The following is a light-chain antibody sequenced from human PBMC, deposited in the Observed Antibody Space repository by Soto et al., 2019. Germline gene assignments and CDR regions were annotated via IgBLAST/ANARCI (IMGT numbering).Light chain of an antibody. V-gene: IGKV3-20*01. CDR1: QSITTS. J-gene: IGKJ4*01. CDR2: DAS. CDR3: QQYATSPLT. Sequence: EIVLTQSPGTVSLSPGDRATLSCRASQSITTSLAWYQRKPGQAPRLLIYDASTRATAIPDRFSGSGSGTDFTLTLSRLEAEDFAVYYCQQYATSPLTFGGGTKVEIK.